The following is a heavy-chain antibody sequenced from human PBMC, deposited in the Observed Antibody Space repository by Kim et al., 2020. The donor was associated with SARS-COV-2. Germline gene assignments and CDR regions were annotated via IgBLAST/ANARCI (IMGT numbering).Heavy chain of an antibody. J-gene: IGHJ6*02. Sequence: ASVKVSCKASGYTFTSYGISWVRQAPGQGLEWMGWISAYNGNTNYAQKLQGRVTMTTDTSTSTAYMELRSLRSDDTAVYYCARDHRGISYYGMDVWGQGTTVTVSS. CDR2: ISAYNGNT. CDR1: GYTFTSYG. CDR3: ARDHRGISYYGMDV. D-gene: IGHD1-20*01. V-gene: IGHV1-18*01.